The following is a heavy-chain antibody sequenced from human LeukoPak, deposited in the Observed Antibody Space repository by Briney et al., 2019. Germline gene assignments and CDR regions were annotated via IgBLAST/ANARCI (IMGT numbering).Heavy chain of an antibody. D-gene: IGHD3-16*01. CDR2: IIPVFETP. CDR3: ARDRKRFREFSRGGPAFQH. V-gene: IGHV1-69*13. J-gene: IGHJ1*01. CDR1: GCTFTTYT. Sequence: SVKVSCKASGCTFTTYTINWVRQAPGQGLEWMGGIIPVFETPNYAQNFQGRLTISADESTSTVHMELTSLRSQDTAVYYCARDRKRFREFSRGGPAFQHWGQGTLVTVSS.